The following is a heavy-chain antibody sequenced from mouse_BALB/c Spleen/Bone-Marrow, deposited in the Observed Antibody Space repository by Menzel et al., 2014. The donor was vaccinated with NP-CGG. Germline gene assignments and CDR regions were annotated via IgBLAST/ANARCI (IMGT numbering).Heavy chain of an antibody. D-gene: IGHD2-2*01. CDR3: ARWLPAMDY. V-gene: IGHV1-80*01. CDR2: IYPGDGDT. J-gene: IGHJ4*01. CDR1: GYAFSSYW. Sequence: QVQLKESGAELVRPGSSVKISCKASGYAFSSYWMSWVKQRPGQGLEWIGQIYPGDGDTNYNGKFKGKATLTGDKSSSTAYMQLSSLTSEDSAVYFCARWLPAMDYWGQGTSVTVSP.